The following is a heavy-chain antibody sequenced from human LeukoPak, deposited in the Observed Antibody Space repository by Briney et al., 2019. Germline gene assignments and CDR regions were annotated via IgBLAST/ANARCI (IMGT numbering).Heavy chain of an antibody. V-gene: IGHV3-30*18. CDR1: GFTFSNYG. J-gene: IGHJ4*02. Sequence: GGSLRLSCAASGFTFSNYGMHWVRQAPGEGLEWVAIISYDGSYKYYADSVRGRFTISRDDSENTLYLQMNSLRAEDTAVYYCAKDRSNSWTFDYWGQGILVTVSS. CDR2: ISYDGSYK. CDR3: AKDRSNSWTFDY. D-gene: IGHD6-13*01.